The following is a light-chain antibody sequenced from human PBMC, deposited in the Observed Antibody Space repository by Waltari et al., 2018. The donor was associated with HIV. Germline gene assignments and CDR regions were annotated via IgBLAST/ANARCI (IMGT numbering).Light chain of an antibody. CDR1: HCFSISY. J-gene: IGKJ3*01. V-gene: IGKV3-20*01. CDR3: QHYDSTSFT. Sequence: VLIPSPGTLSLSPGDRAPLPCWPSHCFSISYLAWYQQKPGQAPRLLIYGASSRATGTPDRFSGSGSGTDFTLSISRLEPEDLAVYYCQHYDSTSFTFGPGTKVDIK. CDR2: GAS.